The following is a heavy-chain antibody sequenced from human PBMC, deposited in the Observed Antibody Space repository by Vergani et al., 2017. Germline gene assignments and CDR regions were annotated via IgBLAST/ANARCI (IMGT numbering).Heavy chain of an antibody. CDR1: GYTFTTYG. Sequence: QVQLVQSGTEVKKPGASVKVSCKASGYTFTTYGISWVRQAPGQGLEWMGWISASNGNTNYAQKLLGRVTMTTDRSTSTAYMELRSLRSDDTAVYYCARGRLKIEGVTSNWFDPWGQGTLVTVS. CDR3: ARGRLKIEGVTSNWFDP. CDR2: ISASNGNT. D-gene: IGHD1-26*01. V-gene: IGHV1-18*01. J-gene: IGHJ5*02.